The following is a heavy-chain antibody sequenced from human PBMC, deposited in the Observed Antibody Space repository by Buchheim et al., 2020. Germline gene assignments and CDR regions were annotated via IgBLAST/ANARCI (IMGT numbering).Heavy chain of an antibody. CDR1: GFTFSNYV. CDR2: ISYDGSNK. CDR3: AKEHLGYCSGGSCSHHDY. Sequence: QVQLVESGGGVVQPGRSLRLSCAASGFTFSNYVIHWVRQAPGKGLEWVAVISYDGSNKYYADSVKGRFTISRDNSKNTLYLQMNSLRAEDTAVYYCAKEHLGYCSGGSCSHHDYWGQGTL. D-gene: IGHD2-15*01. V-gene: IGHV3-30*18. J-gene: IGHJ4*02.